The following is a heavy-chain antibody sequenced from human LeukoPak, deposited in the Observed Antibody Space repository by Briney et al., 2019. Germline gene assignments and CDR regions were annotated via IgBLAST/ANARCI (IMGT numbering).Heavy chain of an antibody. D-gene: IGHD3-22*01. CDR1: GGSISSGDYY. J-gene: IGHJ3*02. CDR3: ARFSLGYDAFDI. CDR2: IYYSGST. V-gene: IGHV4-30-4*08. Sequence: SQTLSLTCTVSGGSISSGDYYWSWIRQPPGKGLEWIGYIYYSGSTYYNPSLKSRVTISVDTSKNQFSLKLSSVTAADTAVYYCARFSLGYDAFDIWGQGTMVTVSS.